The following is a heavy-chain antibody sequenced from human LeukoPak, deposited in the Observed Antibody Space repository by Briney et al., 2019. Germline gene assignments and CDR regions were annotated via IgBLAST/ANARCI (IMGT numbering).Heavy chain of an antibody. CDR2: ISSSGSTI. D-gene: IGHD3-9*01. CDR1: GFTFSSYE. V-gene: IGHV3-48*03. J-gene: IGHJ4*02. CDR3: ARAGRYFDWLFPFDY. Sequence: GGSLRLSCAASGFTFSSYEMNWVRQAPGKGLEWVSYISSSGSTIYYADSVKGRFTISRDNAKNSLYLQMNSLRAEDTAVYYCARAGRYFDWLFPFDYWGQGTLVTVSS.